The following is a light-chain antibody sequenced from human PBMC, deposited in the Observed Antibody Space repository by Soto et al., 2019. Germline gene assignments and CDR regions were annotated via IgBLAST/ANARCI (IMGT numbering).Light chain of an antibody. Sequence: QSALTQPPSASGSPGQSVTISCTGTSSDVGGYNYVSWYQQHPGKAPKLMIYEVSKRPSGVPDRFSGSKSGDTASLTVSGLQADDEPDYYCSSYAGTNNWVFGGGTKLTVL. CDR2: EVS. CDR1: SSDVGGYNY. J-gene: IGLJ3*02. CDR3: SSYAGTNNWV. V-gene: IGLV2-8*01.